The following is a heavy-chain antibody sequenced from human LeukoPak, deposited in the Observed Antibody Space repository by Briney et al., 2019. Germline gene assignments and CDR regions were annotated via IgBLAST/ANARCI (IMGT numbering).Heavy chain of an antibody. Sequence: GESLKISCQVSGYSFTSYWIGWVRQMPGKGLAWMGIIYPVNSDTRYSPSFQDRVTISADKSISTAYLQWSGLRASDTAMYYCVGGFCSDGSCHAITPFDYWGQGTLVTVSS. CDR3: VGGFCSDGSCHAITPFDY. J-gene: IGHJ4*02. V-gene: IGHV5-51*01. CDR2: IYPVNSDT. CDR1: GYSFTSYW. D-gene: IGHD2-15*01.